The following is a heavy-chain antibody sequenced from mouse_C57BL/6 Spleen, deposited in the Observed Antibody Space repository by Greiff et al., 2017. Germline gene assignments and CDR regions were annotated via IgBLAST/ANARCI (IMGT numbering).Heavy chain of an antibody. CDR2: INPSNGGT. J-gene: IGHJ1*03. V-gene: IGHV1-53*01. D-gene: IGHD3-3*01. Sequence: QVQLQQPGTELVKPGASVKLSCKASGYTFTSYWMHWVKQRPGQGLEWIGNINPSNGGTNYNEKFKSKATLTVDKSSSTAYMQLSSLTSEDSAVYDCARSHWAGGYFDVWGTGTTVTVSS. CDR1: GYTFTSYW. CDR3: ARSHWAGGYFDV.